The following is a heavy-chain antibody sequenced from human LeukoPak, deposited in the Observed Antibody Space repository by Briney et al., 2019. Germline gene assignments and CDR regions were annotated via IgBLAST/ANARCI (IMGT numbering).Heavy chain of an antibody. CDR1: GYTFNGFY. CDR3: ARWMATVTTPDY. V-gene: IGHV1-2*02. D-gene: IGHD4-11*01. CDR2: INPNSGGT. J-gene: IGHJ4*02. Sequence: GASVKVSCKASGYTFNGFYLHWVRQAPGQGLEWMGWINPNSGGTNYAQKFQGGVTMTRDTSISTAYMELSRLRSDDTAVYYCARWMATVTTPDYWGQGTLVTVSS.